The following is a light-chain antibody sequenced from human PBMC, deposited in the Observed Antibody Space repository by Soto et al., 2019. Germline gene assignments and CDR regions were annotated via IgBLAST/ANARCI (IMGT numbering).Light chain of an antibody. Sequence: EIVLTQSPSPLSFSPGERATLSCRASQSVDKYLVWYQQKPGQDPRLLIYDASSSATGIPARFSGSGSGTDFSLTITSLEPEDFAVYYGQQHTNWSLTFGGGTKLEIK. V-gene: IGKV3-11*01. CDR3: QQHTNWSLT. CDR2: DAS. CDR1: QSVDKY. J-gene: IGKJ4*01.